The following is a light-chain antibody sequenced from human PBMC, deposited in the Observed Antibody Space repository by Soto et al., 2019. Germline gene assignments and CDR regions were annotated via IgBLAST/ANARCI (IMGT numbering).Light chain of an antibody. CDR1: QNVNSNY. J-gene: IGKJ2*01. CDR3: QQYDDSRPTYT. V-gene: IGKV3-20*01. CDR2: GAS. Sequence: EIVLTQSPGTLSLSPGERAALFCRASQNVNSNYLAWYQQKPGQAPRLHIYGASTRATGTPDRFTGSGSGTYLTLSIARLQHEDFAVYYCQQYDDSRPTYTFGEGTKVDMK.